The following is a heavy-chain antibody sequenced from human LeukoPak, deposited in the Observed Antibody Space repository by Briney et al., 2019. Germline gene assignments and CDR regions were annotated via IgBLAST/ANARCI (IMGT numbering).Heavy chain of an antibody. CDR2: IIPIFGIA. CDR1: GGTFSSYA. Sequence: SVKVSCKASGGTFSSYAISWVRQAPGQGLEWMGRIIPIFGIANYAQKFQGRVTITADKSTSTAYMELSSLRSEDTAVYYCARASPDPRDYYDSSGYYYFPLGFDYWGQGTLDTVSS. V-gene: IGHV1-69*04. CDR3: ARASPDPRDYYDSSGYYYFPLGFDY. J-gene: IGHJ4*02. D-gene: IGHD3-22*01.